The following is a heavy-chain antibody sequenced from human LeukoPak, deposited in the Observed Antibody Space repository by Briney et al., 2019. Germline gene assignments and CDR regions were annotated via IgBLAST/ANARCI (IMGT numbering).Heavy chain of an antibody. CDR3: ARTGEQQLVPGGGNWFDP. D-gene: IGHD6-13*01. CDR2: IWYDGSNK. J-gene: IGHJ5*02. V-gene: IGHV3-33*01. CDR1: GFTFSSYG. Sequence: GGSLRLSCAASGFTFSSYGMHWVRQAPGKGLEWVAVIWYDGSNKYYADSVKGRFTISRDNSKNTLYLQMNSLRAEDTAVYYCARTGEQQLVPGGGNWFDPGGQGTLVTVSS.